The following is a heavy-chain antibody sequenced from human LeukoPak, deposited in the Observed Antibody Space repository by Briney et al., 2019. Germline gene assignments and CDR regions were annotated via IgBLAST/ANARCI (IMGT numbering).Heavy chain of an antibody. CDR1: GYSISSGYY. Sequence: SETLSLTCTVSGYSISSGYYWGWIRQPPGKGLEWIGSTYYTGNTYYNASLKSRATISIDTSKNQFSLKLTSVTAADTAVYYCAKQTGSGLFILPGGQGTLVTVSS. CDR3: AKQTGSGLFILP. V-gene: IGHV4-38-2*02. CDR2: TYYTGNT. J-gene: IGHJ4*02. D-gene: IGHD3/OR15-3a*01.